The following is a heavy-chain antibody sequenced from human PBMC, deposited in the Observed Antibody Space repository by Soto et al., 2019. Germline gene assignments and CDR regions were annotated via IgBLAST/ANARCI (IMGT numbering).Heavy chain of an antibody. CDR3: ARRTGYSSSWYRTFDY. CDR2: INHSGST. J-gene: IGHJ4*02. V-gene: IGHV4-34*01. CDR1: GGSFSGYY. D-gene: IGHD6-13*01. Sequence: SETLSLTCAVYGGSFSGYYWSWIRQPPGKGLEWIGEINHSGSTNYNPSLKSRVTISVDTSKNQFSLKLSSVTAADTAVYYCARRTGYSSSWYRTFDYWGQGTLVTVSS.